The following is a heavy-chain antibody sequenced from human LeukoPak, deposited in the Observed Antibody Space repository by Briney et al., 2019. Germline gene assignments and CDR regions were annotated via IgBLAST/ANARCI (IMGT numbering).Heavy chain of an antibody. CDR3: AREIVVVPAAMRGGYYYYMDV. V-gene: IGHV4-4*07. Sequence: PSETLSLTCTVSGGSISSYYWSWIRQPAWKGLEWIGRIYTSGSTNYNPSLKSRVTIPVDKSKNQFSLKLSSVTAADTAVYYCAREIVVVPAAMRGGYYYYMDVWGKGTTVTVSS. CDR2: IYTSGST. J-gene: IGHJ6*03. CDR1: GGSISSYY. D-gene: IGHD2-2*01.